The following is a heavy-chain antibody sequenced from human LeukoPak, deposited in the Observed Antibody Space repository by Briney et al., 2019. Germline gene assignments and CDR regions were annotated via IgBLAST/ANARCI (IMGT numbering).Heavy chain of an antibody. CDR2: IYTGDSDN. V-gene: IGHV5-51*01. Sequence: GESLKISWKGSGNRFASYWIGWLRQMPGKGLEWMGIIYTGDSDNRYSPSFQGKVTISADKSISTAYLEWSSVKASDTAMYYCARGYYDRSGYYYRGFDYWGQGTLVTVSS. CDR3: ARGYYDRSGYYYRGFDY. D-gene: IGHD3-22*01. CDR1: GNRFASYW. J-gene: IGHJ4*02.